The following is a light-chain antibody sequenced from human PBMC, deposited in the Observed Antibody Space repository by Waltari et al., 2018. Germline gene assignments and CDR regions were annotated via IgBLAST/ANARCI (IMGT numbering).Light chain of an antibody. CDR3: QAWDSGAVL. Sequence: SFELTQPPSVSVSPGQTVSITCSGDKLHDRYTFWYQQKSGHSLQLVIYQDHIRSWVIPERFSASKSANAATLTIGETQATDEADYYCQAWDSGAVLFAGGTKLTVL. CDR2: QDH. CDR1: KLHDRY. V-gene: IGLV3-1*01. J-gene: IGLJ2*01.